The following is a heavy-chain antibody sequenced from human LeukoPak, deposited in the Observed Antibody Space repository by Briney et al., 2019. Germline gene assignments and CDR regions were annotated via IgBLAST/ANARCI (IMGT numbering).Heavy chain of an antibody. CDR1: GGSISSSGYY. V-gene: IGHV4-31*03. CDR2: IYYSGST. Sequence: SETLSLTCTVSGGSISSSGYYWSWIRQHPGKGLEWIGYIYYSGSTYYNPSLKSRVTISVDTSKNQFSLKLSSVTAADTAVYYCAREGLHYYDSSGYELYYFDYWGQGTLVTVSS. CDR3: AREGLHYYDSSGYELYYFDY. D-gene: IGHD3-22*01. J-gene: IGHJ4*02.